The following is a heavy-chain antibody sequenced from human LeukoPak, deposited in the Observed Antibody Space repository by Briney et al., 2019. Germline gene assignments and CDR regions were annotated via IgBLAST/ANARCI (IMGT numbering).Heavy chain of an antibody. Sequence: GGSLRLSCAASGFTFSSYGMHWVRQAPGKGLEWVAVISYDGSNKYYADSVKGRFTISRDNSKNTLYLQMNSLRAEDTAVYYCAKTLRFLTSDYWGQGTLVTVSS. CDR2: ISYDGSNK. CDR3: AKTLRFLTSDY. J-gene: IGHJ4*02. D-gene: IGHD3-3*01. CDR1: GFTFSSYG. V-gene: IGHV3-30*18.